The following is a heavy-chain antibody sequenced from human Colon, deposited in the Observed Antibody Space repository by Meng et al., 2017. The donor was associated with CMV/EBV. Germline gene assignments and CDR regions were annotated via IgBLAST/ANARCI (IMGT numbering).Heavy chain of an antibody. J-gene: IGHJ4*02. CDR2: IYWDDDK. Sequence: TFKQSCPHLVNPTQTPTLTCTFSGFSLSTIGMGVGWIRQPPGKALEWLGVIYWDDDKRYSPSLKSRLTITKDTSKNRVVLTMTNLDPLDTATYYCAHRPYGSGSYFFDYWGQGTLVTVSS. CDR1: GFSLSTIGMG. V-gene: IGHV2-5*02. D-gene: IGHD3-10*01. CDR3: AHRPYGSGSYFFDY.